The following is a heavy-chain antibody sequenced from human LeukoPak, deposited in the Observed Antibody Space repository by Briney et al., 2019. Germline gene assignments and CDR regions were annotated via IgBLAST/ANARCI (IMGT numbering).Heavy chain of an antibody. CDR2: IKQDGSEK. CDR1: GFTFSSYW. D-gene: IGHD5-18*01. J-gene: IGHJ3*02. CDR3: ARDPVDTAMEDAFDI. V-gene: IGHV3-7*03. Sequence: GGSLRLSCAASGFTFSSYWMSWVRQAPGKGLGWVANIKQDGSEKYYVDSVKGRFAISRDNAKNSLYLQMNSLRAEDTAVYYCARDPVDTAMEDAFDIWGQGTMVTVSS.